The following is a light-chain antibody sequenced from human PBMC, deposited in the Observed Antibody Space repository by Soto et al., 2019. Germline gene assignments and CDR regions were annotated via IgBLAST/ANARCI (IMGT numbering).Light chain of an antibody. J-gene: IGKJ3*01. CDR1: QGISNY. V-gene: IGKV1-27*01. Sequence: DIQMTQSPSSLSASVGVRVTITCRASQGISNYLAWFQLKPGKVPKLLVYAASTLQSGVPSRFSGSGSGTDFTLTISSLQPEDVATYFCQKYNSAPFTFGPWTKVDIK. CDR3: QKYNSAPFT. CDR2: AAS.